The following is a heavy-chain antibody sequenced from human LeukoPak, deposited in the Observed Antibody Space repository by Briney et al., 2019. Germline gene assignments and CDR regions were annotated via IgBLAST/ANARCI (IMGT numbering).Heavy chain of an antibody. Sequence: GGSLRLSCAASGFSFSSYEMSWIRQAPGKGLEWVSYISSSGSTIYYADSVKGRFTISRDNAKNSLYLQMNSLRAEDTAVYYCASPNLGGYDWYWGQGTLVTVSS. V-gene: IGHV3-48*03. J-gene: IGHJ4*02. CDR1: GFSFSSYE. CDR2: ISSSGSTI. D-gene: IGHD5-12*01. CDR3: ASPNLGGYDWY.